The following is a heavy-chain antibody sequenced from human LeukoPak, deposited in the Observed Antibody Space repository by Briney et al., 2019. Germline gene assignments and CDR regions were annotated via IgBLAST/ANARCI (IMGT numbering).Heavy chain of an antibody. V-gene: IGHV3-23*01. CDR3: AKVFTTGWSEGYLAH. CDR1: GFTLTNYA. J-gene: IGHJ4*02. Sequence: GGCLRLFCAASGFTLTNYAMNWVCQSPGKGLEWVSGISGGNTYYADSVRGRFTISRDSCKNTLYLHMDFLRAEDTAVYLCAKVFTTGWSEGYLAHWGQGTVVSVSS. D-gene: IGHD6-19*01. CDR2: ISGGNT.